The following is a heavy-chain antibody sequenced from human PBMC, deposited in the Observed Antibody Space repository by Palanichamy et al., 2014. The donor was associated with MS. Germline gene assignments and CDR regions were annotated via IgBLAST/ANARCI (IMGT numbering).Heavy chain of an antibody. Sequence: EVQLLESGGVLVQPGESLRLPCAASGFTFVNYAMTWVRQAPGKGLEYVSGISGSGGSTYYADSLKGRFTISRDNSKNTLYLQMNSLRAEDTAVYYCARVSRYNSVSKWDLDVWGRGTLVTVSS. V-gene: IGHV3-23*01. D-gene: IGHD5/OR15-5a*01. CDR2: ISGSGGST. J-gene: IGHJ2*01. CDR1: GFTFVNYA. CDR3: ARVSRYNSVSKWDLDV.